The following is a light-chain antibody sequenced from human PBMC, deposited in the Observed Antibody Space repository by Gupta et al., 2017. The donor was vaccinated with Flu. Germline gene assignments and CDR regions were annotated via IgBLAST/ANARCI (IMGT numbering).Light chain of an antibody. CDR1: RDISDS. CDR3: QESSDSDPWT. Sequence: CRASRDISDSLDWYQQKPGKAPELLIYSASTLRSGVPSRFSGSRSGTDFTLTINSLQPEDVATYYCQESSDSDPWTFGQGTKVYIK. J-gene: IGKJ1*01. V-gene: IGKV1-27*01. CDR2: SAS.